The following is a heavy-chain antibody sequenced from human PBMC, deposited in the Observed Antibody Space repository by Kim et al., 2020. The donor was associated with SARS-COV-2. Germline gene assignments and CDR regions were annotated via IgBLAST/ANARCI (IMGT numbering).Heavy chain of an antibody. D-gene: IGHD5-18*01. Sequence: ASVKVSCKASGYTFTGYYMHWVRQAPGQGLEWMGWINPNSGGTNYAQKFQGRVTRTRDTSISTAYMELSRLRSDDTAVYYCARGGYSYDRNPDYWGQGTLVTVSS. CDR2: INPNSGGT. CDR3: ARGGYSYDRNPDY. V-gene: IGHV1-2*02. CDR1: GYTFTGYY. J-gene: IGHJ4*02.